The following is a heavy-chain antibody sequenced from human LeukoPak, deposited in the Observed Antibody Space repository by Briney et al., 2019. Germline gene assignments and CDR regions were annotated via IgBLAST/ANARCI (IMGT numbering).Heavy chain of an antibody. D-gene: IGHD3-9*01. CDR1: GGSISSSSYY. J-gene: IGHJ4*02. CDR3: ARQARYFDWFMGDY. Sequence: ASETLSLTCTVSGGSISSSSYYWGWIRQPPGKGLEWIGSIYYSGSTCYNPSLKSRVTISVDTSKNQFSLKLSSVTAADTAVYYCARQARYFDWFMGDYWGQGTLVTVSS. CDR2: IYYSGST. V-gene: IGHV4-39*01.